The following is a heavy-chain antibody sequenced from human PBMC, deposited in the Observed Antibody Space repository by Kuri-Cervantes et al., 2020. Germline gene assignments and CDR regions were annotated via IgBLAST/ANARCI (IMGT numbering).Heavy chain of an antibody. D-gene: IGHD2-15*01. Sequence: GESLKISCKGSGYSFTSYWIGWVRQMPGKGLEWMGIIYPGDSDTRYSPSFQGQVTISADKSISTAYLQWSSLKASDTAMYYCARSHSGGLVVVAATPPYAFDIWGQGTMVTVSS. CDR1: GYSFTSYW. J-gene: IGHJ3*02. CDR3: ARSHSGGLVVVAATPPYAFDI. CDR2: IYPGDSDT. V-gene: IGHV5-51*01.